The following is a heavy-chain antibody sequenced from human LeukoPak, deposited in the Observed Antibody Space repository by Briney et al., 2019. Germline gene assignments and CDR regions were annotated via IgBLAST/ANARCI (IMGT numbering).Heavy chain of an antibody. CDR3: TRRSRTITGITDWFDP. V-gene: IGHV5-51*01. J-gene: IGHJ5*02. CDR1: GYTFSSYC. Sequence: GESLKISCKGSGYTFSSYCIVWVRQMPGKGLEWMGIICPDDSDTRCSPSFQGQVTMSADKSINTAYVQWSSLKASDSAMYYCTRRSRTITGITDWFDPWGQGTLVTVSS. CDR2: ICPDDSDT. D-gene: IGHD1-7*01.